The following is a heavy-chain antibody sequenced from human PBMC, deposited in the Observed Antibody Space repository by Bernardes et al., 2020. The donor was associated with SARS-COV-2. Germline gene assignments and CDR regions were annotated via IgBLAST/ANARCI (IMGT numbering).Heavy chain of an antibody. D-gene: IGHD3-22*01. CDR3: TTGAEIYYDSSGFSYYVDF. CDR1: GFTFSNAW. V-gene: IGHV3-15*07. J-gene: IGHJ4*02. Sequence: GGSMRLSCAASGFTFSNAWMTWVRQAPGKGLEWVGHIKRKTDGGTTDYAAPVKGSFTISGDDSKNTMYLQMNSLKTEDTAVYYCTTGAEIYYDSSGFSYYVDFWGQGTLVTVSS. CDR2: IKRKTDGGTT.